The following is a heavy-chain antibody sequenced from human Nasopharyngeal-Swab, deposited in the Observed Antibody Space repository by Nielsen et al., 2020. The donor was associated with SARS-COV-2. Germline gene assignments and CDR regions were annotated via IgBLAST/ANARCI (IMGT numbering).Heavy chain of an antibody. CDR1: GFTFTSYW. Sequence: GESLKISCAASGFTFTSYWMSWVRQAPGKGLEWVSVIYSGGSTYYADSVKGRFTISRDNSKNTLYLQMNSLRAEDTAVYYCARDRGLEYYDYWGQGTLVTVSS. CDR2: IYSGGST. V-gene: IGHV3-53*01. CDR3: ARDRGLEYYDY. J-gene: IGHJ4*02. D-gene: IGHD1-1*01.